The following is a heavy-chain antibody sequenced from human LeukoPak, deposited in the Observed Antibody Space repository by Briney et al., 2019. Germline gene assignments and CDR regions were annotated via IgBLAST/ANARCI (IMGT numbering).Heavy chain of an antibody. CDR2: ISAYNGNT. D-gene: IGHD3-22*01. Sequence: ASVKVSCKASGYTFIGYFIHWVRQAPGQGLEWMGWISAYNGNTNYAQKLQGRVTMTTDTSTSTAYMELRSLRSDDTAVYYCARDTFTDYYDSSGYDYFDYWGQGTLVTVSS. CDR1: GYTFIGYF. CDR3: ARDTFTDYYDSSGYDYFDY. J-gene: IGHJ4*02. V-gene: IGHV1-18*04.